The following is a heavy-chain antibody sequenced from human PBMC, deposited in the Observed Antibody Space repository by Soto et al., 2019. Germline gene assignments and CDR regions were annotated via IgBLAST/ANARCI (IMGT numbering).Heavy chain of an antibody. Sequence: GGSLRLSCAASGFTFSSYVMSWVRQAPGKGLEWVSAISGSGGSTYYADSVKGRFTISRDNSKNTLYLQMNSLRAEDTAVYYCAKPPGIVGATDAFDIWGQGTMVTVSS. CDR3: AKPPGIVGATDAFDI. D-gene: IGHD1-26*01. V-gene: IGHV3-23*01. CDR1: GFTFSSYV. CDR2: ISGSGGST. J-gene: IGHJ3*02.